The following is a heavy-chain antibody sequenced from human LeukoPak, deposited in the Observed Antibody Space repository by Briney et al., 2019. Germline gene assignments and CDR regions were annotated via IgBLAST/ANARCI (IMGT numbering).Heavy chain of an antibody. V-gene: IGHV4-59*08. Sequence: PSETLSLTCTVSGGSISSYYWSWIRQPPGKGLEWIGYIYYSGSTNYNPSLKSRVTISVDTSKNQFSLKLSSATAADTAVYYCATNHGNNWNEYDAFDIWGQGTMVTVSS. D-gene: IGHD1-1*01. CDR1: GGSISSYY. CDR3: ATNHGNNWNEYDAFDI. J-gene: IGHJ3*02. CDR2: IYYSGST.